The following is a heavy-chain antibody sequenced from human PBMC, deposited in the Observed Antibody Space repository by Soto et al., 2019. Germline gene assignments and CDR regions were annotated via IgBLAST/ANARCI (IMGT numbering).Heavy chain of an antibody. D-gene: IGHD2-15*01. J-gene: IGHJ4*02. Sequence: SETLSLTCIVSGGSISSGDYYWSWIRQPPGKGLEWIGYIYYSGSTYYNPSLKRRVTTSIGTSKNQFFLNLNSVTAADTAVYYCARDRRVEMATLDYWGQGTLVTVSS. CDR3: ARDRRVEMATLDY. V-gene: IGHV4-30-4*01. CDR1: GGSISSGDYY. CDR2: IYYSGST.